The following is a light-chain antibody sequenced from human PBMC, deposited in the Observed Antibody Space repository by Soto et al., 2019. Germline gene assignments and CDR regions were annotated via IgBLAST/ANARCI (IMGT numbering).Light chain of an antibody. CDR2: EVS. V-gene: IGLV2-8*01. J-gene: IGLJ2*01. CDR3: SSYAGSKNVV. CDR1: SSDVGGYNY. Sequence: QSALTQPPSASGSPGQSVTISCTGTSSDVGGYNYVSWYQQHPGKAPKLMTYEVSKRPSGVPDRFSGSKSGNTASLTVSGLQAEDEADYYCSSYAGSKNVVFGGGTKLTVL.